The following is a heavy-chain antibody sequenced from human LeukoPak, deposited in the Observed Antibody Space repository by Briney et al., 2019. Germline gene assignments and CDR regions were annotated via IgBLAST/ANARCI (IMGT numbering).Heavy chain of an antibody. D-gene: IGHD3-9*01. Sequence: SGGSLRLSCAASGFTVSSNYMSWVRQAPGKGLEWVSVIYSGGSTYYADSVRGRFTISRDNSKDTLYLQMNSLRAEDTAVYYCARDRSYDILTGYYYYGMDVWGQGTTVTVSS. CDR1: GFTVSSNY. J-gene: IGHJ6*02. CDR2: IYSGGST. CDR3: ARDRSYDILTGYYYYGMDV. V-gene: IGHV3-53*01.